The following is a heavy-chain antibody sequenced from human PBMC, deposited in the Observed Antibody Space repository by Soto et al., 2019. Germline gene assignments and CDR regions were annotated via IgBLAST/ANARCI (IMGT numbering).Heavy chain of an antibody. D-gene: IGHD3-22*01. CDR3: ARTPRITLIVVVSGAFDI. V-gene: IGHV4-39*01. J-gene: IGHJ3*02. CDR2: IYYSGST. CDR1: GGSISSSSYY. Sequence: SETLSLTCTVSGGSISSSSYYWGWIRQPPGKGLEWIGSIYYSGSTYYNPSLKSRVTISVDTSKNQFSLKLSSVTAADTAVYYCARTPRITLIVVVSGAFDIWGQGTMVTVSS.